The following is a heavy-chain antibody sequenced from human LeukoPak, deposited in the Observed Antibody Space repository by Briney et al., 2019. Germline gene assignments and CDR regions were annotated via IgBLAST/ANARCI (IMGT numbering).Heavy chain of an antibody. D-gene: IGHD1-26*01. CDR1: GFTVSSNY. CDR2: TYSSGST. Sequence: GESLKISCAASGFTVSSNYMGWVRQAPGKGLEWVSVTYSSGSTYYANSVKGRFTISRDNSKNTLDLQMNSPRAEDTAVYYCARDVYTGRYYLDYWGQGTLVTVSS. J-gene: IGHJ4*02. V-gene: IGHV3-53*01. CDR3: ARDVYTGRYYLDY.